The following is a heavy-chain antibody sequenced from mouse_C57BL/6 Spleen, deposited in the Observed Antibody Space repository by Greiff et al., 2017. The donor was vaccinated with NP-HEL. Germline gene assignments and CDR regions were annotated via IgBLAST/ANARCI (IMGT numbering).Heavy chain of an antibody. J-gene: IGHJ4*01. CDR1: GYTFTRYT. Sequence: VQLQQSGAELARPGASVKMSCKASGYTFTRYTMHWVKQRPGQGLEWIGYINPSSGYTKYNQKFKDKATLTAAKSSSTAYMQLSSLTSEYSAVYYCASSRELYLDDDMDYWGQGTSVTVSS. CDR3: ASSRELYLDDDMDY. CDR2: INPSSGYT. D-gene: IGHD5-5*01. V-gene: IGHV1-4*01.